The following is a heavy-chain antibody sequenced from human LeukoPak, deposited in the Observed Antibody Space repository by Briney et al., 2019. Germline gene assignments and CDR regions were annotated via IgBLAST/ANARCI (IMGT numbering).Heavy chain of an antibody. CDR1: GGSFSGYY. Sequence: SETLSLTCAVYGGSFSGYYWSWIRQPPGKGLEWIGEINHSGSTNYNPSLKSRVTISVDTSKNQFSLKLSSVTAADTAVYYCAGRLTMVRGRWNYWGQGTLVTVSS. D-gene: IGHD3-10*01. V-gene: IGHV4-34*01. CDR3: AGRLTMVRGRWNY. J-gene: IGHJ4*02. CDR2: INHSGST.